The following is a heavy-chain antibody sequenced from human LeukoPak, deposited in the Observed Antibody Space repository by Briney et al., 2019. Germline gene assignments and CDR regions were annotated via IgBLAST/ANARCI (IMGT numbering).Heavy chain of an antibody. Sequence: GGSLRLSCAASGFTFSSYEMNWVRQAPGKGLERVSYISSSGSTIYYADSVKGRFTISRDNAKNSLYLQMNSLRAEDTAVYYCARDRGNGDSAFDYWGQGTLVTVSS. CDR3: ARDRGNGDSAFDY. D-gene: IGHD4-17*01. V-gene: IGHV3-48*03. CDR2: ISSSGSTI. J-gene: IGHJ4*02. CDR1: GFTFSSYE.